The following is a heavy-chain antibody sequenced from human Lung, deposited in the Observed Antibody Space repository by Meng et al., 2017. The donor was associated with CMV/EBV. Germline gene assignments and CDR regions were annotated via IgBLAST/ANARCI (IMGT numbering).Heavy chain of an antibody. V-gene: IGHV1-18*01. J-gene: IGHJ4*02. CDR2: FVNYVDT. D-gene: IGHD1-26*01. CDR3: ARVEVGITSGDY. CDR1: GYTFGSYG. Sequence: VKKPGAYVRVSCKASGYTFGSYGICWVRQAPGQGLEWMGWFVNYVDTYPAPKFQGRVTMTTDTHTNTAFMELRSLRSDDTAVYYCARVEVGITSGDYWGQGTLVTVSS.